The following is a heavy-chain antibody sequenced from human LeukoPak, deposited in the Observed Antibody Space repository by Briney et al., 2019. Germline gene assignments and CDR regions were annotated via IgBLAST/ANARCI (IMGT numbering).Heavy chain of an antibody. CDR2: MQSTGNS. D-gene: IGHD5-18*01. Sequence: SETLSLTCSVSGDSISTYHWNWIRKPLGKGLEWIAYMQSTGNSKYNPSLKSRATMSVDTSKNQVVLNLSSVTAADTAVYYCARDKRHSYGRYFAHWGQGMLVTVSS. J-gene: IGHJ4*02. CDR3: ARDKRHSYGRYFAH. V-gene: IGHV4-59*01. CDR1: GDSISTYH.